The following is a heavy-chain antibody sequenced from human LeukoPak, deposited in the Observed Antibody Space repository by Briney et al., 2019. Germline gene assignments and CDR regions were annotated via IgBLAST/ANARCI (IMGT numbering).Heavy chain of an antibody. D-gene: IGHD3-22*01. Sequence: SETLSLTCTVSGGSLRSYYWSWVRQPPGKGLEWIGYIYYSGSTNYNPSLRSRGTISVDTSKNQFSLKLSSVTAADTAVYYCASFDYDSSGYYPNFDYWGQGTLVTVSS. J-gene: IGHJ4*02. V-gene: IGHV4-59*01. CDR1: GGSLRSYY. CDR2: IYYSGST. CDR3: ASFDYDSSGYYPNFDY.